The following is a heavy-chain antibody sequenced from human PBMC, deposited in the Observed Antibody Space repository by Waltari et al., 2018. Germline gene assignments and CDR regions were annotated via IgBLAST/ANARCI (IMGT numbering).Heavy chain of an antibody. J-gene: IGHJ6*02. V-gene: IGHV3-53*01. CDR3: ARAPGRAYGMDV. CDR1: VFTVSSNY. CDR2: TYSGGST. Sequence: EVQLVESGGGLIQPGGSLRLSCAASVFTVSSNYMRWARQTPGKGLAWVSVTYSGGSTDYADAVKGRVNIDRDNAKNTMYLQMSSLRAEDTAVYYCARAPGRAYGMDVWGQGTTVTVSS.